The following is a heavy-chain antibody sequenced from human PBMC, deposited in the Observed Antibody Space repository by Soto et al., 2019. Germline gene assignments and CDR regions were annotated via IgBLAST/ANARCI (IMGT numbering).Heavy chain of an antibody. CDR1: GASSSDYY. CDR3: ARDAWGDYLRGLIDY. J-gene: IGHJ4*02. CDR2: IYSSGST. Sequence: QVQLQESGPGLVKPSETLSLTCTVTGASSSDYYWIWVRQPAGKGLEWIGHIYSSGSTKYNPSLKGRVTMSLDTSKNQFSLKLTSVTAADTAVYYCARDAWGDYLRGLIDYWGQGTLVTVSS. V-gene: IGHV4-4*07. D-gene: IGHD4-17*01.